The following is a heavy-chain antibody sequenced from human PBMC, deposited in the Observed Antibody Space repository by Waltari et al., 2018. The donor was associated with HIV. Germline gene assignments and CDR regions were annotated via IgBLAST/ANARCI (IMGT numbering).Heavy chain of an antibody. CDR1: GFSFSDYA. Sequence: QLLESGGGLVQPGGSLRLSCAASGFSFSDYALGWVRQAPGKGLQCVSTISGSGQTTYYAESVEGRFTISRYDSQNTLYLQMHSVRGEDTAVYFCAKGVSVATRTGFDSWGQGTMVIVSS. V-gene: IGHV3-23*01. CDR2: ISGSGQTT. J-gene: IGHJ4*02. D-gene: IGHD5-12*01. CDR3: AKGVSVATRTGFDS.